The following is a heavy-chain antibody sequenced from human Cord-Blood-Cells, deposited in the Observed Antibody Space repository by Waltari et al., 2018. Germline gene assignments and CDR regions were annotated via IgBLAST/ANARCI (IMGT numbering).Heavy chain of an antibody. CDR2: FDPEDGET. CDR3: ATNTPPYDSSGYYFDY. J-gene: IGHJ4*02. Sequence: QVQLVQSGAEVKKPGASVKVSCKVSGYTLTELSMHWVRQAPGKGLEWMGGFDPEDGETIYEKKCQGRVTMTEDTSTDTAYMELSSLGSEDTAVYYCATNTPPYDSSGYYFDYWGQGTLVTVSS. V-gene: IGHV1-24*01. D-gene: IGHD3-22*01. CDR1: GYTLTELS.